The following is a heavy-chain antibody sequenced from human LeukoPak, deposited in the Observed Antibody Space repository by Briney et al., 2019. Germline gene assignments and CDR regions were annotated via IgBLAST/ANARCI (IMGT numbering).Heavy chain of an antibody. CDR3: AGDQVAVAANYYYYGMDV. CDR2: IKQDGSEK. V-gene: IGHV3-7*01. D-gene: IGHD2-15*01. J-gene: IGHJ6*02. Sequence: GGSLRLSCAASGFTFSSYWMSWVRQAPGKGLEWVANIKQDGSEKYYVGSVKGRFTISRDNAKNSLYLQMNSLRAEDTAVYYCAGDQVAVAANYYYYGMDVWGQGTTVTVSS. CDR1: GFTFSSYW.